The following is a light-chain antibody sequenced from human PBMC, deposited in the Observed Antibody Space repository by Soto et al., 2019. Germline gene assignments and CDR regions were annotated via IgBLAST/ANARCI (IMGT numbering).Light chain of an antibody. CDR2: GNS. J-gene: IGLJ1*01. CDR3: QSYDSSLSCYV. V-gene: IGLV1-40*01. CDR1: SSNIGAGYD. Sequence: QSVLTQPPSVSGAPGQRVTISCTGSSSNIGAGYDVHWYQQLPGTAPKLLIYGNSNRPSGVPDRFSGSKSGTSASLAITGLQDEDDADYYCQSYDSSLSCYVFGAGTKVTVL.